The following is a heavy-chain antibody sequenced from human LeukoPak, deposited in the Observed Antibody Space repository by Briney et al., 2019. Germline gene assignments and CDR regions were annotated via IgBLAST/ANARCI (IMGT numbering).Heavy chain of an antibody. Sequence: SETLSLTCSVSGGSLSSSYWSWIRQPAGQGLAWVGYIYHRGTTYYNPALKSRVTISVDRSKNQFSLKLSSVTAADTAVYYCARVGDKSPDVLVFDYRGPRTTVTASS. CDR2: IYHRGTT. CDR3: ARVGDKSPDVLVFDY. J-gene: IGHJ4*01. CDR1: GGSLSSSY. D-gene: IGHD3-16*01. V-gene: IGHV4-59*12.